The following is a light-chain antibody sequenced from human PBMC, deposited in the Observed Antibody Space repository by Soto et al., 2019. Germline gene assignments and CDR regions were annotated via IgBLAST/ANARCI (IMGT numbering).Light chain of an antibody. CDR3: QQYENLPT. Sequence: DIQMTQSPSTLSASVGDRLTITCRASQSISSWLAWYQQKPGKAPXXLIYDASSLESGVPSRFSGSGSGTEFTLTISSLQPDDIATDDCQQYENLPTFGQGTRLEIK. CDR2: DAS. CDR1: QSISSW. V-gene: IGKV1-5*01. J-gene: IGKJ5*01.